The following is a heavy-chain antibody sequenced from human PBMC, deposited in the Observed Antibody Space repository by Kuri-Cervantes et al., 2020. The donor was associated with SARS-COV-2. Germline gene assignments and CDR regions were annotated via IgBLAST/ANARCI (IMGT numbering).Heavy chain of an antibody. CDR1: GDSISGYY. Sequence: SETLFLTCTVSGDSISGYYWSWIRQPAGKGLEWIGRIYAIGSTNYNPSLKSRVTISVDTSKNQFSLKLSSVTAADTAVYYCARDRIYSSSSGRFDYWGQGTLVTVSS. D-gene: IGHD6-6*01. J-gene: IGHJ4*02. CDR2: IYAIGST. CDR3: ARDRIYSSSSGRFDY. V-gene: IGHV4-4*07.